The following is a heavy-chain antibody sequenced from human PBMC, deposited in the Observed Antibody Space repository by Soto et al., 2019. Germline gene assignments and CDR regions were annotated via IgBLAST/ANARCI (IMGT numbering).Heavy chain of an antibody. V-gene: IGHV3-30-3*01. Sequence: QVQLVESGGGVVQPGRSLRLSCAASGITFSTYAMHWVRQVPGKGLEWVAAISYDGINKYYADSVKGRFTISRDNSKNTLYLQMNSLRAEDTAVYYCARDVSYSGYDSFGFDYWGQGTLVTVSS. CDR2: ISYDGINK. CDR3: ARDVSYSGYDSFGFDY. D-gene: IGHD5-12*01. CDR1: GITFSTYA. J-gene: IGHJ4*02.